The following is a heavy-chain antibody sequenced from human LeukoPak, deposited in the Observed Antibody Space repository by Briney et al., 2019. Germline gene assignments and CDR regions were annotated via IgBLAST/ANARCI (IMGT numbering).Heavy chain of an antibody. J-gene: IGHJ4*02. CDR2: ISYDGSNK. Sequence: PGGSLRLSCAASGFTFRNYVIHWVRQAPGKGLEWVAVISYDGSNKYYADSVKGRFTISRDNSKNTLYLQMNSLRAEDTAVYYCAKGTVGHWGQGTLVTVSS. D-gene: IGHD1-1*01. V-gene: IGHV3-30*18. CDR1: GFTFRNYV. CDR3: AKGTVGH.